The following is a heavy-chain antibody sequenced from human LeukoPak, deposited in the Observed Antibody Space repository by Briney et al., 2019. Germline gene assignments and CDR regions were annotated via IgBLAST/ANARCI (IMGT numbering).Heavy chain of an antibody. CDR2: IRYDGSNK. Sequence: GGSLRLSCAASGFTFSSYSMNWVRQAPGKGLEGVAFIRYDGSNKYYADSVKGRFTISRDNSKNTLYLQMNSLRSEDTAVYHCASTQWLPTPHSLGLDYFDYWGQGTLVTVSS. CDR3: ASTQWLPTPHSLGLDYFDY. CDR1: GFTFSSYS. J-gene: IGHJ4*02. D-gene: IGHD6-19*01. V-gene: IGHV3-30*02.